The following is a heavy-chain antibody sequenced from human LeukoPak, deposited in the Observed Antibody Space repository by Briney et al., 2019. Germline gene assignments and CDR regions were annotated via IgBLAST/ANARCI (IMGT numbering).Heavy chain of an antibody. J-gene: IGHJ5*02. V-gene: IGHV1-69*13. CDR2: IIPIFGTA. Sequence: SVKVSCKASGGTFSSYAISWVRQAPGQGLEWMGGIIPIFGTANYAQKFQGRVTITADESTSTAYMELSSLRSEDTAMYYCARDPSRIQLWYNWFDPWGQGTLVTVSS. D-gene: IGHD5-18*01. CDR1: GGTFSSYA. CDR3: ARDPSRIQLWYNWFDP.